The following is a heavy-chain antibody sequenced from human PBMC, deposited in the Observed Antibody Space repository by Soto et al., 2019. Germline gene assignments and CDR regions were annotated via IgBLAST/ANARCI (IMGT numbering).Heavy chain of an antibody. D-gene: IGHD5-18*01. V-gene: IGHV1-3*01. Sequence: KFQGRITITRDTSASTAYMELSSLRSEDTAVYYCAREAVDTAMDPYYYYYGMDVWGQGTTVTVSS. J-gene: IGHJ6*02. CDR3: AREAVDTAMDPYYYYYGMDV.